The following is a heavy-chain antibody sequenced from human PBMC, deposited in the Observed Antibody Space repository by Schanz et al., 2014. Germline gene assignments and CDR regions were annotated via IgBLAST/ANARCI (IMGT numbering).Heavy chain of an antibody. CDR1: GFTFSSYG. V-gene: IGHV3-33*01. J-gene: IGHJ6*02. CDR2: IWSDGSTK. CDR3: ARDTSYGMDV. Sequence: QAQLMESGGGVVQPGTSLILSCVASGFTFSSYGMHWVRQAPGKGLEWVAVIWSDGSTKYYADSVKGRFTISRDNSKNTLYLQMNSLRADDTAVYYCARDTSYGMDVWGQGTTVTVSS.